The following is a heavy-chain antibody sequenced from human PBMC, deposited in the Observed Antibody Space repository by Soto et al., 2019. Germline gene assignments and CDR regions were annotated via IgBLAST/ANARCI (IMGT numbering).Heavy chain of an antibody. CDR2: IWYDGSNK. D-gene: IGHD4-17*01. CDR1: GFTFSSYG. J-gene: IGHJ6*02. Sequence: GGSLRLSCAASGFTFSSYGMHWVRQAPGKGLEWVAVIWYDGSNKYYADSVKGRFTISRDNSKNTLYLQMNSLRAEDTAVYYCARDKYGDSVEDYYYGMDVWGQGTTVTVSS. CDR3: ARDKYGDSVEDYYYGMDV. V-gene: IGHV3-33*01.